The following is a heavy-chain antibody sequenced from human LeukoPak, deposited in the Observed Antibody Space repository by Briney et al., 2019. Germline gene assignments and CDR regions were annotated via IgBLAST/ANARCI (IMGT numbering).Heavy chain of an antibody. D-gene: IGHD4-11*01. CDR3: AGDYSNYSNYYYYYYMDV. Sequence: SETLSLTCTVSGGSLSSHFWSWIRQPPGKGLELIGHIYYTGTTYYNPSLNSRVTISLDTSRNQFSLRLTSVTAADTAVYYCAGDYSNYSNYYYYYYMDVWGKGTTVTVS. CDR1: GGSLSSHF. CDR2: IYYTGTT. V-gene: IGHV4-59*11. J-gene: IGHJ6*03.